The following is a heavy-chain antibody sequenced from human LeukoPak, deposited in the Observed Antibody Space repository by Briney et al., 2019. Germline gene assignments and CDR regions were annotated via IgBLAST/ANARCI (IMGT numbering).Heavy chain of an antibody. V-gene: IGHV3-66*01. CDR3: GRYLARAFDI. Sequence: GGSLRLSCAASGFTVSTKDMSWVRQAPGKGLEWVSVIYSGGSTYYADSVKGRFIISRDNSENTMHLQMNGLRAEDTAVYYCGRYLARAFDIWGQGTMVTVSS. CDR2: IYSGGST. CDR1: GFTVSTKD. D-gene: IGHD3-16*01. J-gene: IGHJ3*02.